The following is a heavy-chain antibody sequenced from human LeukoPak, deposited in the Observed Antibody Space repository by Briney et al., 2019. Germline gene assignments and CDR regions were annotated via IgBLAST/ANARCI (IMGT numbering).Heavy chain of an antibody. CDR1: GYTFTGYY. J-gene: IGHJ4*02. CDR3: AGPWGGGGGYDILTGYY. CDR2: INPNSGGT. V-gene: IGHV1-2*04. Sequence: GASVKVSCKASGYTFTGYYMHWVRQAPGQGLEWMGWINPNSGGTNYAQKFQGWVTMTRDTSISTAYMELSRLRSDDTAVYYCAGPWGGGGGYDILTGYYWGQGTLVTVSS. D-gene: IGHD3-9*01.